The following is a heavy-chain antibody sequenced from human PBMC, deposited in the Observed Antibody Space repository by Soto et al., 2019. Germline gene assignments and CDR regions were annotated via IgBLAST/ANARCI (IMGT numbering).Heavy chain of an antibody. D-gene: IGHD2-15*01. CDR1: GFSFSDYS. CDR2: LTSGGTT. Sequence: EVQLLESGGGLVQPGGSLRLSCAASGFSFSDYSKTWVRQAPGRGLEWVSTLTSGGTTFYADSVKGRFTISRDNSKNTLSLQMHSLRTEDTALYYCAKRATTVPTPGNYFDCWGQGTLVTVSS. J-gene: IGHJ4*02. V-gene: IGHV3-23*01. CDR3: AKRATTVPTPGNYFDC.